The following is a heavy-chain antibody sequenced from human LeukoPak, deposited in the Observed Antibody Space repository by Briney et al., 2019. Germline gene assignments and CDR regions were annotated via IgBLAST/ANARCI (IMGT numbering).Heavy chain of an antibody. CDR2: IYPSGGRT. D-gene: IGHD3-10*01. Sequence: EASVKVSCKASGYTFTSYSMHWVRQAPGQGLEWMGIIYPSGGRTNYAQRFQGRVTMTRDTSTSTVYMDLSSLRSEDTAVYYCARDGPGIDYWGQGTLVTVSS. J-gene: IGHJ4*02. CDR1: GYTFTSYS. V-gene: IGHV1-46*01. CDR3: ARDGPGIDY.